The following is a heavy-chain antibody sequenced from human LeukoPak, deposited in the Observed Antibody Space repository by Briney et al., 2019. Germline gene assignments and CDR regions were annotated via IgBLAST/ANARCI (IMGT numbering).Heavy chain of an antibody. D-gene: IGHD3-16*02. J-gene: IGHJ5*02. CDR1: GGSFSGYY. V-gene: IGHV4-34*01. Sequence: SETLSLTCAVYGGSFSGYYWSWIRQPPGKGLEWIGEINHSGSTNYNPSLKSRVTISVDTSKNQFSLKLSSVTAAYTAVYYCARLRDYVWGSYRYQNWFDPWGQGTLVTVSS. CDR2: INHSGST. CDR3: ARLRDYVWGSYRYQNWFDP.